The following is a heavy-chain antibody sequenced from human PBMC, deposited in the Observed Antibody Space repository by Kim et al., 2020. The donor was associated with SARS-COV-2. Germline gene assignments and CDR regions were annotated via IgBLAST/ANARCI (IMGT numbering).Heavy chain of an antibody. Sequence: GGSLRLSCAASGFTFDDYDMHWVRQAPGKGLEWVSGITWNSGSIGYGDSVKGRFTIARDNAKNSLFLHMSSLRPEDTALYYCVKFLYSSRRNSQSEGSWGQGTLVTVSS. J-gene: IGHJ5*02. D-gene: IGHD6-13*01. CDR3: VKFLYSSRRNSQSEGS. CDR2: ITWNSGSI. V-gene: IGHV3-9*01. CDR1: GFTFDDYD.